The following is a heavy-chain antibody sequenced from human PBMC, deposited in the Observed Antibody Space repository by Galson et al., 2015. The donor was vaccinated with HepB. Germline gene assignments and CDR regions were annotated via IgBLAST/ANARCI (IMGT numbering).Heavy chain of an antibody. CDR3: AKGYGLFDS. V-gene: IGHV3-23*05. D-gene: IGHD5-18*01. CDR1: GFAFDSHA. Sequence: SLRLSCAASGFAFDSHAMSRLRQAPGRGLEWISGISGKVYSTFYADSVKGRFTVSKGNSNNMLSLQMNSLRAEDAGLYFCAKGYGLFDSWGQGILVTVSS. CDR2: ISGKVYST. J-gene: IGHJ5*01.